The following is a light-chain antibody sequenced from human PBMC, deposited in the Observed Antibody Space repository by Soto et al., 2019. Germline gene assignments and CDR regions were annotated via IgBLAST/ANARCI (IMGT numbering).Light chain of an antibody. CDR3: SSYTSTSTVV. CDR1: SSDVGGYNC. Sequence: QSVLTQPASVSGSPGQSITISCTGTSSDVGGYNCVSWYQQHPGKAPKLMIYEVSNRPSGVSNRFSGSKSGNTASLTIAGLQAEDEADYYCSSYTSTSTVVFGGGTKLTVL. CDR2: EVS. V-gene: IGLV2-14*01. J-gene: IGLJ2*01.